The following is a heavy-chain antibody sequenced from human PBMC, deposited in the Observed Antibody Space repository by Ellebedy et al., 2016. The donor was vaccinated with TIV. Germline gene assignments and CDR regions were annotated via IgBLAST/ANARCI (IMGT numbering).Heavy chain of an antibody. V-gene: IGHV1-46*01. CDR3: ARGPYGGISVWYFDV. CDR2: LNPSTGGT. J-gene: IGHJ2*01. D-gene: IGHD4-23*01. CDR1: GYTFSGYY. Sequence: ASVKVSCKASGYTFSGYYVHWVRQAPGQGLEWVGTLNPSTGGTSYAQKFQGRVTLTRGTSTSTAYMELSSLRSDDTAVYYCARGPYGGISVWYFDVWGRGTLVTVSS.